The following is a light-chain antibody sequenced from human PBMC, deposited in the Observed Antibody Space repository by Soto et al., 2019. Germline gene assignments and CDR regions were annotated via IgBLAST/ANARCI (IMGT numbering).Light chain of an antibody. V-gene: IGLV1-40*01. CDR1: RSNIGAGYD. CDR3: QSYDNSLSGSRV. Sequence: QSVLTQPPLVSGAPGQRVTISCTGSRSNIGAGYDVHWYQQLPGTAPKLLIYGTNNRPSGVPDRFSGSKSGMSASLAITGLQAADEANYYCQSYDNSLSGSRVFGGGTKVTVL. CDR2: GTN. J-gene: IGLJ3*02.